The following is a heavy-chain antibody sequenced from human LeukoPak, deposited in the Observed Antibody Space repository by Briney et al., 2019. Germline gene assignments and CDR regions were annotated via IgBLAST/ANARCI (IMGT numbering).Heavy chain of an antibody. D-gene: IGHD5-12*01. Sequence: SVKASCKASGGTFSSYAISWVRQAPGQGLEWMGRIIPILGTANCAQEFQGRVTITTDESTSTAYMELSSLRSEDTAVYYCCAVVATIDTLYYFDYWGQGTLVTVSS. CDR2: IIPILGTA. CDR3: CAVVATIDTLYYFDY. CDR1: GGTFSSYA. J-gene: IGHJ4*02. V-gene: IGHV1-69*11.